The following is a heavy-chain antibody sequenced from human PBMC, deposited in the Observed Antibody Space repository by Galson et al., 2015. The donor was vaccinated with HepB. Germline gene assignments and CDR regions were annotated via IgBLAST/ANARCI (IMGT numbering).Heavy chain of an antibody. CDR1: GFTFSSYA. CDR2: IGGSGVSA. CDR3: AREGAARGKNYGMDV. Sequence: SLRLSCAASGFTFSSYAMRWVRQAPGKGLEWLSVIGGSGVSAYYADYVKGQFTTSRDNSKNTPYLQMNSLRAEDTAVYYCAREGAARGKNYGMDVWGQGTTVTVSS. V-gene: IGHV3-23*01. J-gene: IGHJ6*02. D-gene: IGHD6-6*01.